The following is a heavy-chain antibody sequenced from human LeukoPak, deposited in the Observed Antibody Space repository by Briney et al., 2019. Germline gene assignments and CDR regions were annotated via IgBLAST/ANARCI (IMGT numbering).Heavy chain of an antibody. CDR2: INPSGGST. D-gene: IGHD3-10*01. J-gene: IGHJ4*02. Sequence: ASVKVSCKASGYTFTSDYMHWVRQAPGQGLEWMGIINPSGGSTSYAQKFQGRVTMTRDTSTSTVYMELSSLRSEDTAVYYCARVVTMEGFDYWGQGTLVTVSS. CDR3: ARVVTMEGFDY. CDR1: GYTFTSDY. V-gene: IGHV1-46*01.